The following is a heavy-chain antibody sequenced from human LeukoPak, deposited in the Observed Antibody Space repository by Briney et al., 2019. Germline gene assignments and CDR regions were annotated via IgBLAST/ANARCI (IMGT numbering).Heavy chain of an antibody. CDR1: GYSFTNYW. J-gene: IGHJ4*02. CDR2: ICPGDSDT. Sequence: GESLKISCKGSGYSFTNYWIGWVRQMPGKGLEWMGIICPGDSDTRYSPSFQGQVTISADKSITTAYLQWSSLKASDTAMYCCARPGTTGTDYFDNWGQGTLVTVSS. CDR3: ARPGTTGTDYFDN. D-gene: IGHD1-1*01. V-gene: IGHV5-51*01.